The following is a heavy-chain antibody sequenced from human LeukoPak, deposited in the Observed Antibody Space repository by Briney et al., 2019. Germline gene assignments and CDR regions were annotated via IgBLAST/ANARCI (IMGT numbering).Heavy chain of an antibody. J-gene: IGHJ4*02. CDR3: ARVRVTGYSNFAY. D-gene: IGHD3-9*01. CDR2: VYYDGNT. CDR1: EFTVSTNY. Sequence: GGSLRLSCAASEFTVSTNYMNWVRQAPGKGLEWASVVYYDGNTYYADSVKGRFTISRDNSKNTVYLQMSSLRAEDTAVYYCARVRVTGYSNFAYWGQGTLVTVSS. V-gene: IGHV3-53*01.